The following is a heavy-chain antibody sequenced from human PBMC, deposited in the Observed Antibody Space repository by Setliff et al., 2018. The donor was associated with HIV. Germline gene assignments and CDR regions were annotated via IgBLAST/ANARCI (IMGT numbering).Heavy chain of an antibody. D-gene: IGHD2-21*02. V-gene: IGHV1-46*01. CDR2: INPSGGST. CDR3: ALLNHIVVETALLPGDY. J-gene: IGHJ4*02. Sequence: ASVKVSCKASGYTFTSYYMHWVRQAPGQGLEWMGIINPSGGSTWYAQKFQGRVTMTRDTSMNTAYMELSRLRSDDTAVYYCALLNHIVVETALLPGDYWGQGTPVTVSS. CDR1: GYTFTSYY.